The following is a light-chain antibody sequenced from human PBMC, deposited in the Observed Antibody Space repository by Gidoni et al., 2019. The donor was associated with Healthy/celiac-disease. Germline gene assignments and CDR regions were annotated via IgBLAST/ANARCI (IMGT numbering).Light chain of an antibody. Sequence: SSELTQPPSVSVSPGQTARITCSGDACPKQYAYWYQQKPGQAPVLVIYKDSERPSGIPERFSGSSSGTTVTLTISGVQAEDEADYYCQSADSSGTVVFGGGTKLTVL. J-gene: IGLJ2*01. CDR2: KDS. CDR1: ACPKQY. V-gene: IGLV3-25*03. CDR3: QSADSSGTVV.